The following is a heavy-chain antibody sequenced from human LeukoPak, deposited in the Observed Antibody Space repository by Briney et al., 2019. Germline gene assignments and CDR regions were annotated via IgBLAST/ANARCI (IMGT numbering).Heavy chain of an antibody. CDR1: GFTFSDYY. CDR2: ISSSGSTI. D-gene: IGHD3-3*01. CDR3: ARDFLQAEDGMDV. Sequence: AGGSLRLSCAASGFTFSDYYMSWIRQAPGKGLEWVSYISSSGSTIYYADSVKGRFTISRDNAKNSLYLQMNSLRAEDTAVYYCARDFLQAEDGMDVWGQGTTVTVSS. J-gene: IGHJ6*02. V-gene: IGHV3-11*01.